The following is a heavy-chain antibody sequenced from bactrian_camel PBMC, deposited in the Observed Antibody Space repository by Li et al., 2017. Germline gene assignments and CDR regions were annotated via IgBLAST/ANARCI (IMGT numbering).Heavy chain of an antibody. CDR3: AAAPPLGHCTGELRRAYEYKY. Sequence: VQLVESGGGSVKAGESLKLSCVAFGGTYSSYRSYCMAWFRQAPGKEREGVAAIDTDGSTSYPDSVKGRFTISQDNAKNTLYLQMNTLQTEDEGTYICAAAPPLGHCTGELRRAYEYKYWGQGTQVTVS. J-gene: IGHJ4*01. D-gene: IGHD1*01. V-gene: IGHV3S57*01. CDR1: GGTYSSYRSYC. CDR2: IDTDGST.